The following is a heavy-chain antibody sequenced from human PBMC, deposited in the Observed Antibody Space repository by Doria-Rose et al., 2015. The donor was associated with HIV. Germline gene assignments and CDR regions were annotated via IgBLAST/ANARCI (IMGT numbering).Heavy chain of an antibody. J-gene: IGHJ4*02. D-gene: IGHD6-13*01. CDR2: IFSDDER. CDR1: GVSLSSPGMG. CDR3: ARIKSSRWYHKYYFDF. V-gene: IGHV2-26*01. Sequence: QVTLKESGPVLVKPTETLTLTCTVSGVSLSSPGMGVSWIRQPPGKALEWLANIFSDDERSYRSSLKSRPTISRGTSKSQVVLTVTDMDPVDTATYYCARIKSSRWYHKYYFDFWGQGTLVIVSA.